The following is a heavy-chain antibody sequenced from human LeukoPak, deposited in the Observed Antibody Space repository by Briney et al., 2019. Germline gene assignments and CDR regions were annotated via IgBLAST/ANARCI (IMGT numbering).Heavy chain of an antibody. D-gene: IGHD3-16*01. CDR1: GGSIRGYY. CDR3: AVGATHYYMDV. J-gene: IGHJ6*03. CDR2: IYYSGST. Sequence: PSETLSLTCTVSGGSIRGYYWSWVRQPPGKGLEWIAYIYYSGSTNYNPSLKSRVTISLDTSKDQFSLKLSSVTAADTAVYYCAVGATHYYMDVWGKGTTVTVSS. V-gene: IGHV4-59*08.